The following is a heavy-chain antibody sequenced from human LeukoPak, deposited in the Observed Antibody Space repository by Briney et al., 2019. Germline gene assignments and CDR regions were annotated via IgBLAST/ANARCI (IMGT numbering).Heavy chain of an antibody. D-gene: IGHD1-1*01. CDR2: IHTDGIST. CDR3: ASGELDSLYYFDY. V-gene: IGHV3-74*01. CDR1: GFTFSSYG. J-gene: IGHJ4*02. Sequence: GGTLGLSCAASGFTFSSYGMSWVRQAPGKGLVWVSRIHTDGISTTYADSVKGRFTISRDNAKNTLYLQMNSLRAEDTAVYYCASGELDSLYYFDYWGQGTLVTVSS.